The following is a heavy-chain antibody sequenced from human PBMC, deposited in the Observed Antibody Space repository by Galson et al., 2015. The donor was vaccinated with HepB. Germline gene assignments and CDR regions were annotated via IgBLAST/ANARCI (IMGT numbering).Heavy chain of an antibody. Sequence: PALVKPTQTLTLTCTFSGFSLSTSGVGVGWIRQPPGKALEWLALIYWNDDKRYSPSLKSRLTITKDTSKNQVVLTMTNMDPVDTATDYCAHRRVLRFLDTTNWFDPWGQGTLVTVSS. CDR2: IYWNDDK. CDR1: GFSLSTSGVG. CDR3: AHRRVLRFLDTTNWFDP. V-gene: IGHV2-5*01. J-gene: IGHJ5*02. D-gene: IGHD3-3*01.